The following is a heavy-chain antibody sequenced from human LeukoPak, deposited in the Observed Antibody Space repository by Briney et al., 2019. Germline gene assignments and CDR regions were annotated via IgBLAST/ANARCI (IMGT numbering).Heavy chain of an antibody. CDR1: GFTFSSYG. V-gene: IGHV3-30*19. J-gene: IGHJ4*02. Sequence: PGGSLRLSCAASGFTFSSYGMHWVRQAPGKGLEWVAVISYDGSNKYYADSVKGRFTISRDNSKNMLYLQMNSLRAEDTAVYYCARDPGYSSSWYLFDYWGQGTLVTVSS. CDR3: ARDPGYSSSWYLFDY. CDR2: ISYDGSNK. D-gene: IGHD6-13*01.